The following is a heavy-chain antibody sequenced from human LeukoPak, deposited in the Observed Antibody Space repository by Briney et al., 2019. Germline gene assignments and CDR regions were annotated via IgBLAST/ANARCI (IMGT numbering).Heavy chain of an antibody. V-gene: IGHV4-59*08. Sequence: PSETLSLTCTVSGGSIKSWIRQPPGKGLEYIGYISYIGTTNYNPSLKSRVTISMDTSKNQFSLKLNSVTAADTALYYCARQRFLEWYFDYWGQGTLVTVSS. CDR1: GGSI. D-gene: IGHD3-3*01. CDR2: ISYIGTT. J-gene: IGHJ4*02. CDR3: ARQRFLEWYFDY.